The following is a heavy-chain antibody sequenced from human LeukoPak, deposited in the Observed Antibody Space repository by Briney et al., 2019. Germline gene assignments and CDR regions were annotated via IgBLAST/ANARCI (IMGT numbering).Heavy chain of an antibody. CDR3: ARRVIAANYYYYYMDV. V-gene: IGHV7-4-1*02. J-gene: IGHJ6*03. CDR1: GYTFTSYA. CDR2: INTNTGNP. Sequence: GASVTVSYKASGYTFTSYAMNWVRQAPGQGLEWMGWINTNTGNPTYAQGFTGRFVFSLDTSVSTAYLQISSLKAEDTAVYYCARRVIAANYYYYYMDVWGKGTTVTVSS. D-gene: IGHD6-25*01.